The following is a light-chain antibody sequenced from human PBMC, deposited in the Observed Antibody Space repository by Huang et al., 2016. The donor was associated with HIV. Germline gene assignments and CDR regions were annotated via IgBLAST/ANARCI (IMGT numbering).Light chain of an antibody. CDR2: DTF. CDR3: QQYDTPPCS. J-gene: IGKJ2*04. V-gene: IGKV3D-20*01. Sequence: EILLTQSPATLSLSPGARVTLSGGASQPVSVSYFAWYQKKPGLAPRLLIYDTFNRAIGIPDRLSGSGSGTDFTLTISRLEPEDFAVYYCQQYDTPPCSFGRRPELEIK. CDR1: QPVSVSY.